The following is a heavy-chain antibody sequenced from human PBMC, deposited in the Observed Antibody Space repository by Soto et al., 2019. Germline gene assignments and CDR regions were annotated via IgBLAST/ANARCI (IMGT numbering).Heavy chain of an antibody. Sequence: GGSLGLSCAASGFTFSFYAMHWVRQAPGKGLEWVAVISYNGRNKHYVDSVKGRFTISRDNSQDTLYLQMDSLRPDDTAVYYCARQEKIGHRSKFYIDSWGQGILVTVSS. J-gene: IGHJ4*02. CDR1: GFTFSFYA. D-gene: IGHD2-21*01. V-gene: IGHV3-30*04. CDR3: ARQEKIGHRSKFYIDS. CDR2: ISYNGRNK.